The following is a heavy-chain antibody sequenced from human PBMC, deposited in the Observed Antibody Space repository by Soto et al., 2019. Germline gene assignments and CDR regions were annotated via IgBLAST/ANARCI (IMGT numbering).Heavy chain of an antibody. J-gene: IGHJ5*02. CDR3: VRNGTKTLRDWFDT. V-gene: IGHV4-4*07. Sequence: QVQLKESGPGLVKPSETLSLTCTVSGASISGFYWSWIRKSAGKGLEWIGRIYATGTTDYNPSLESRVMMSVDTSKKQFSLNLMSVTAAYTAVEYCVRNGTKTLRDWFDTWGQGLSVTVSS. CDR1: GASISGFY. CDR2: IYATGTT. D-gene: IGHD2-8*01.